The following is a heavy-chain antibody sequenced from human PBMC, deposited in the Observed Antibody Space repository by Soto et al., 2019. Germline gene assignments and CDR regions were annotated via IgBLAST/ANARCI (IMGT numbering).Heavy chain of an antibody. Sequence: GGSLRLSCAASGFTFSSYSMNWVRQAPGKGLEWVSSISSSSSYIYYADSVKGRFTISRDNAKNSLYLQMNSLRAEDTAVYYCARSTYWAYYYYMDVWGKGTTVTVSS. CDR1: GFTFSSYS. CDR2: ISSSSSYI. CDR3: ARSTYWAYYYYMDV. J-gene: IGHJ6*03. D-gene: IGHD2-15*01. V-gene: IGHV3-21*01.